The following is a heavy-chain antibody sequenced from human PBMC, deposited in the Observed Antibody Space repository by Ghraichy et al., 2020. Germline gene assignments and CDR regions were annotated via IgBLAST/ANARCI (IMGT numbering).Heavy chain of an antibody. CDR1: GFTFSRYG. V-gene: IGHV3-30*18. J-gene: IGHJ6*02. Sequence: GGSLRLSCAASGFTFSRYGMHWVRQAPGKGLEWVAVTSYDGSNKFYGGSVQGRFTISRDNSKNTLYLQMNYLRPEDTAVYYCAKERDTSGYYSFRGDYYDMDVWGQGTTVTVSS. CDR2: TSYDGSNK. CDR3: AKERDTSGYYSFRGDYYDMDV. D-gene: IGHD3-22*01.